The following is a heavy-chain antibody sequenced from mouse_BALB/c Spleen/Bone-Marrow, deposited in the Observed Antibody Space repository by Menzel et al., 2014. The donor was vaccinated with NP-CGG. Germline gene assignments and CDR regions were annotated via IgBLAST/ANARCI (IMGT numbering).Heavy chain of an antibody. CDR1: GFDFSRYW. J-gene: IGHJ2*01. CDR3: ARPDYYGYLNY. Sequence: DVQLVEPGGGLVQPGGSLKLSCAASGFDFSRYWMSWVRQAPGKGLEWIGEINPDSRTINYSPSLKDKFIISRGNAKNTLYLRLNKVRSEDTALYYCARPDYYGYLNYWGQGTTLTVSS. V-gene: IGHV4-1*02. D-gene: IGHD1-1*01. CDR2: INPDSRTI.